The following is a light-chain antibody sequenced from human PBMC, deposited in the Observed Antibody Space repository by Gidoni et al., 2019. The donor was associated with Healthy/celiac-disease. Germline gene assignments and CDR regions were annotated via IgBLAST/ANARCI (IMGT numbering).Light chain of an antibody. CDR1: NIGSKS. CDR2: DDS. Sequence: SYALPQPPSVSAAPGQTARITCGGNNIGSKSVHCYQQKPGHAPVLVVYDDSDQPSGIPARFSGSNTGSTATLTISRGEAGDEAADYCQVWDSSSNHLVFGGGTKLTVL. CDR3: QVWDSSSNHLV. V-gene: IGLV3-21*02. J-gene: IGLJ2*01.